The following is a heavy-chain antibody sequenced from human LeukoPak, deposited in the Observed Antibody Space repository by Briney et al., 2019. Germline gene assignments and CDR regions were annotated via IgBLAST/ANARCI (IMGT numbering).Heavy chain of an antibody. CDR1: GFTLINNY. CDR3: ARSHCSSTSCPIWRVFDY. D-gene: IGHD2-2*01. CDR2: LYSGGRT. V-gene: IGHV3-66*01. Sequence: GGSLRLSCVASGFTLINNYMSWIRQAPGKGLEWVSTLYSGGRTHYADSVKGRFFVSRDNSRNAEYLQMNSLRADDTAVYYCARSHCSSTSCPIWRVFDYWGQGTLVTVSS. J-gene: IGHJ4*02.